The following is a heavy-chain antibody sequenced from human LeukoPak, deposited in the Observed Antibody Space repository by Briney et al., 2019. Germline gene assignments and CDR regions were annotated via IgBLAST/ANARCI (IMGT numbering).Heavy chain of an antibody. CDR3: AKDKVSGGAFDI. D-gene: IGHD6-19*01. CDR1: GFTFSSYG. J-gene: IGHJ3*02. V-gene: IGHV3-30*18. Sequence: GGSLRLSCAASGFTFSSYGMHWVRQAPGKGLEWVAVISYDGSNKYYADSVKGRFTISRDNSKNTLYLQMNSLRAEDTAVYYCAKDKVSGGAFDIWGQGTMVTVSS. CDR2: ISYDGSNK.